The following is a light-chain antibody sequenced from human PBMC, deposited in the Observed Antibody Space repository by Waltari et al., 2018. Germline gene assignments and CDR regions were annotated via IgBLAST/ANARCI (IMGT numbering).Light chain of an antibody. J-gene: IGKJ5*01. Sequence: DIQMTQSPSSLSASVGNRVTITCRASQGISNSLAWYQQKPGKAPKLLVYAASRLESGVPSRFSGSVSGTDYTLTISSLQPEDFATYXXXXXYNTPRITFGQGTRLEIK. CDR2: AAS. CDR3: XXXYNTPRIT. V-gene: IGKV1-NL1*01. CDR1: QGISNS.